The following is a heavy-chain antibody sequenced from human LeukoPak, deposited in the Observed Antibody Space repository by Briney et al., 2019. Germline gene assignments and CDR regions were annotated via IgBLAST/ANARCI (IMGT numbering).Heavy chain of an antibody. V-gene: IGHV4-34*01. Sequence: PSETLSLTCAVYGGSFSGYYWSWIRQPPGKGLEWIGEINHSGSTNYNPSLKSRVTISVDTSKNQFSLKLSSVTAADTAVYYCARKTTGYYYYMDVWGKGTTVTVSS. J-gene: IGHJ6*03. CDR3: ARKTTGYYYYMDV. D-gene: IGHD1/OR15-1a*01. CDR1: GGSFSGYY. CDR2: INHSGST.